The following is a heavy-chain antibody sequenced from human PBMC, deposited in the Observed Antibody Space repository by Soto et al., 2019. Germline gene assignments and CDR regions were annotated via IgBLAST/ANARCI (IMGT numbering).Heavy chain of an antibody. CDR1: GFSFSDSY. Sequence: QVQLVESGGDLVKPGGSLRLACAASGFSFSDSYMSWVRQAPGKGLEGLSYISGGSSYTTYADSVQGRFTISRDNAKGSLYLEMNSLRADDTAVYYCAKTIVAASGYYFDHWGQGNLVTVSS. CDR2: ISGGSSYT. V-gene: IGHV3-11*06. D-gene: IGHD2-21*01. J-gene: IGHJ4*02. CDR3: AKTIVAASGYYFDH.